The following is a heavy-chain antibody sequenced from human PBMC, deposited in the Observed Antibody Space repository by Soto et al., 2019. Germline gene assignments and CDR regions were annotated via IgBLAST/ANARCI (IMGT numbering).Heavy chain of an antibody. CDR2: IKQDGSEK. Sequence: GGSLRLSCAASGFTFSSYWMSWVRQAPGKGLEWVANIKQDGSEKYYVDSVKGRFTISRDNAKNSLYLQMNSLRAEDTAVYYCATGSGWPHYYYGMDDWGQGTTVTVSS. J-gene: IGHJ6*02. CDR1: GFTFSSYW. CDR3: ATGSGWPHYYYGMDD. V-gene: IGHV3-7*05. D-gene: IGHD6-19*01.